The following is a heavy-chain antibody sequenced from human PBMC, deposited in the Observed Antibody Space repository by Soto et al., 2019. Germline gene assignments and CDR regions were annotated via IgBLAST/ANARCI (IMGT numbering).Heavy chain of an antibody. Sequence: GGSLRLSCAASGFTFSSYAMSWVRQAPGKGLEWVSAISGSGGSTYYADSVKGRFTISRDNSKNTLYLQMNSLRAEDTAVYYCAKGGYDFWSGYYTEALNYFDYWGQGTLVTVSS. V-gene: IGHV3-23*01. CDR3: AKGGYDFWSGYYTEALNYFDY. CDR1: GFTFSSYA. CDR2: ISGSGGST. J-gene: IGHJ4*02. D-gene: IGHD3-3*01.